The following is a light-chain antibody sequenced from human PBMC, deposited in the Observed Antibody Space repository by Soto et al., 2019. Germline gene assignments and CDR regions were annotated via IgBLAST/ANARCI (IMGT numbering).Light chain of an antibody. V-gene: IGKV3-15*01. CDR2: GAS. J-gene: IGKJ2*01. CDR3: QQYDSYIYA. CDR1: QSVRNN. Sequence: EIVMSQSPATLSVSPGERATLSCRASQSVRNNLAWYQQRPGQAPRLLMYGASTRPSGIPARFTGGGSGTDFTLNITSLQSEDFAVYYCQQYDSYIYAFGQGTKVEI.